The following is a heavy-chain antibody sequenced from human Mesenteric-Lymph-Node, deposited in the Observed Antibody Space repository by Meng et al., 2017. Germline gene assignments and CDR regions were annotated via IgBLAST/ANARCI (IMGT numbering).Heavy chain of an antibody. Sequence: QRTGSGPGRVKPSRTLSFTCPVSGGSISISPWWSWVRQPPGKGLEWIGEIYHSGGTNYNPSLRGRVTISLDKSKNQFSLTMRSVTAADTAVYYCARDPYATGWAGWGQGTLVTVSS. V-gene: IGHV4-4*02. D-gene: IGHD6-19*01. CDR1: GGSISISPW. J-gene: IGHJ4*02. CDR3: ARDPYATGWAG. CDR2: IYHSGGT.